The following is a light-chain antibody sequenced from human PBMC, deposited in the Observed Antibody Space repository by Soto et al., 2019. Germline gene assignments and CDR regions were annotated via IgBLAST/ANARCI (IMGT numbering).Light chain of an antibody. CDR2: GDS. CDR1: QSISSNY. CDR3: QQYDTSPRT. V-gene: IGKV3-20*01. J-gene: IGKJ1*01. Sequence: EIVLTQSPGTLSLSPGERATLSCRASQSISSNYLAWYQQKPGQAPRLLIYGDSSRATGIPARFSGSGSGSDFTLTISRLEPEDFAVCFCQQYDTSPRTFGQGTKVEIK.